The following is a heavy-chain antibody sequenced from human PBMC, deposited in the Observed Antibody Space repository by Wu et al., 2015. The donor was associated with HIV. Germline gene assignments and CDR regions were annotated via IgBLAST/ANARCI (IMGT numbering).Heavy chain of an antibody. CDR1: GYTLTELS. CDR2: FDPEDGET. V-gene: IGHV1-24*01. Sequence: QVQLVQSGAEVKKPGASVKVSCKVSGYTLTELSMHWVRQAPGKGLEWMGGFDPEDGETIYAQKFQGRVTMTEDTSTDTAYMELSSLRSEDTAVYYCATQSSSWPRGAGGYYYYYGMDVWGQGTTVTVSS. D-gene: IGHD6-13*01. J-gene: IGHJ6*02. CDR3: ATQSSSWPRGAGGYYYYYGMDV.